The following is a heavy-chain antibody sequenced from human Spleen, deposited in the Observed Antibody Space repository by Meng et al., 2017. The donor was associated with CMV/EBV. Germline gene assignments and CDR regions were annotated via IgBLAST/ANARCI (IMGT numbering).Heavy chain of an antibody. J-gene: IGHJ6*02. CDR2: IHYTGST. V-gene: IGHV4-59*01. CDR1: GGSISDSH. D-gene: IGHD6-13*01. CDR3: ARVDFAVGIDYYYYGIDV. Sequence: SETLSLTCTVSGGSISDSHWSWIRQPPGKGLEWIGYIHYTGSTNYNPSLKSRVTISVDTSEQFSLKLTSVTAADTAIYYCARVDFAVGIDYYYYGIDVWGQGTTVTVS.